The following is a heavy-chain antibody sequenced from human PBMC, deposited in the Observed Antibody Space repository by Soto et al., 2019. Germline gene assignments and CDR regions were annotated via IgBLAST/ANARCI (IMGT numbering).Heavy chain of an antibody. Sequence: QVQLVQSGAEVKKTGASVEVSCKASGYSFTEYYMHWVRQAPGQGLEWMGIINPSDGSTNYAQKSQGSVTITRDTSTSTVYMDLRSLRSEDTAVYYCASRYCTTSDCPGFDYWGQGTLVTVSS. V-gene: IGHV1-46*01. CDR2: INPSDGST. CDR3: ASRYCTTSDCPGFDY. D-gene: IGHD2-8*01. CDR1: GYSFTEYY. J-gene: IGHJ4*02.